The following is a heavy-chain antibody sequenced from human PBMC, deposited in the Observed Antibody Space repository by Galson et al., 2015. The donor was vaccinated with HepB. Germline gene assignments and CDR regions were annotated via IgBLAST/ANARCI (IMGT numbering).Heavy chain of an antibody. CDR1: GFTFTSYA. CDR3: ARAMFIRASDRHRSNSNYYCGMDV. J-gene: IGHJ6*02. V-gene: IGHV1-3*01. Sequence: SVKVSCKASGFTFTSYAMHWVRQAPGQRLEWVGWINAGGGDTKYSQTFQGRVTITRDTSAITAYMDLSSLRSEDTAVYYCARAMFIRASDRHRSNSNYYCGMDVWGQGTTVTVSS. D-gene: IGHD1-14*01. CDR2: INAGGGDT.